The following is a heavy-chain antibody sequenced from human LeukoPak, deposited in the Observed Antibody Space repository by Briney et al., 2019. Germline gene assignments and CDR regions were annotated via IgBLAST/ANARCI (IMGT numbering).Heavy chain of an antibody. CDR2: ISWDGGTT. D-gene: IGHD6-13*01. CDR3: ARDRTAEAGNDYYMGV. J-gene: IGHJ6*03. Sequence: GGSLRLSCAASGFTFDDYTMHWVRQPPGKGLEWISLISWDGGTTYYADSVRGRFTISRDNSKNSLFLRMNRLRPEDTALYYCARDRTAEAGNDYYMGVWGKGTTVIVSS. CDR1: GFTFDDYT. V-gene: IGHV3-43*01.